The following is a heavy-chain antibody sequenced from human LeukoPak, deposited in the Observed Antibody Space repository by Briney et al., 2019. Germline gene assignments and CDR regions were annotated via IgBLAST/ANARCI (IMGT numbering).Heavy chain of an antibody. J-gene: IGHJ4*02. D-gene: IGHD2-2*01. CDR2: INPDGSTT. Sequence: PGGSLRLSCAASGFTFSSSWMHWVRQAPGKGLVWVSRINPDGSTTTYADSVKGRFTISRDNAKNTLYLQMSGLRAEDTAVYYCARNTRTSFDIWGQGTLVTVSS. CDR3: ARNTRTSFDI. CDR1: GFTFSSSW. V-gene: IGHV3-74*01.